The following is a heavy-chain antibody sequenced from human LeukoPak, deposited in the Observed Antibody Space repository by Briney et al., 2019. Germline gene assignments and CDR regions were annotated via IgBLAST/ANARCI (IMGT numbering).Heavy chain of an antibody. CDR2: ISGTGGST. V-gene: IGHV3-23*01. D-gene: IGHD5-18*01. CDR1: GFTFSTYA. J-gene: IGHJ4*02. Sequence: GGSLRLSCAASGFTFSTYAMTWVRQAPGKGLEWVSLISGTGGSTYYADSVKGRFTISRDNSKNTLYLQMNSLRAEDTAVYYCAKGGYSYGYQGGYYFDYWGQGTLVTVSS. CDR3: AKGGYSYGYQGGYYFDY.